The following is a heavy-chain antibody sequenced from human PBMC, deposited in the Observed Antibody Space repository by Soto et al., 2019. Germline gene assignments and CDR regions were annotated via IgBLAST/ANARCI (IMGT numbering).Heavy chain of an antibody. D-gene: IGHD6-6*01. J-gene: IGHJ6*02. V-gene: IGHV3-33*01. CDR1: GFTFSSYG. Sequence: TGGSLRLSCAASGFTFSSYGMHWVRQAPGKGLEWVAVIWYDGSNKYYADSVKGRFTISRDNSKNTLYLQMNSLRAEDTAVYYCARDSSSSPRDYYGMDVWGQGTTVTVSS. CDR2: IWYDGSNK. CDR3: ARDSSSSPRDYYGMDV.